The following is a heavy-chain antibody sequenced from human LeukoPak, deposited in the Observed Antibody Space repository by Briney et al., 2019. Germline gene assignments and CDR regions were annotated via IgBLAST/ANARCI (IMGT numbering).Heavy chain of an antibody. J-gene: IGHJ4*02. CDR3: ARDRADGGYGSGSYFSL. Sequence: PGGPLRLSCAASGFTFSDYYMSWIRQAPGKGLEWVSYISSSSSYTNYADSVKGRFTISRDNAKSSLYLQMNSLRAEDTAVYYCARDRADGGYGSGSYFSLWGQGTLVTVSS. CDR2: ISSSSSYT. D-gene: IGHD3-10*01. CDR1: GFTFSDYY. V-gene: IGHV3-11*05.